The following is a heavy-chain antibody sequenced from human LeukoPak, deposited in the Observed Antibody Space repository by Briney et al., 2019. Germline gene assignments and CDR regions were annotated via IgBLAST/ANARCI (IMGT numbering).Heavy chain of an antibody. CDR2: IYYSGST. J-gene: IGHJ4*02. CDR1: SGSFSSSNYY. V-gene: IGHV4-39*07. D-gene: IGHD2-21*02. CDR3: ARVVVTALSLDY. Sequence: SETLSLTCTVSSGSFSSSNYYWGWIRQPPGKGLEWIGNIYYSGSTYYNPSLKSRVTISVDTSKNQFSLKLSSVTAADTAVYYCARVVVTALSLDYWGQGTLVTVSS.